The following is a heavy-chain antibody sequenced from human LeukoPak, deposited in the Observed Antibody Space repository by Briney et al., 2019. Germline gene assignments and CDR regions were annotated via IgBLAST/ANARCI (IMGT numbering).Heavy chain of an antibody. J-gene: IGHJ4*02. V-gene: IGHV1-2*02. CDR3: ARGGYDILTGSYRVRYYFGG. D-gene: IGHD3-9*01. CDR2: IDPNSGVT. Sequence: ASVKVSCKASGYTFTGYYIHWVRQAPGQGLEWMGWIDPNSGVTHYAQKFQGRVTMTRDTSISAAYMELSRLRSDDTAVYYCARGGYDILTGSYRVRYYFGGWGQGVLVTVSS. CDR1: GYTFTGYY.